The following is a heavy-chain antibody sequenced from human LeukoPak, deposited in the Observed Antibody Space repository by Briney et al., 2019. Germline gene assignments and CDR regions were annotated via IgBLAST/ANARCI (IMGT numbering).Heavy chain of an antibody. CDR2: ISGSGGIT. CDR3: AKDSAAVGGPTTD. D-gene: IGHD6-13*01. J-gene: IGHJ4*02. Sequence: GGSLRLSCAASGFTFSSYTMSWVRQAPGKGKEWVSLISGSGGITYYADSVKGRFTISRDNSNNTLYLQMDSLRAEDTAVYYCAKDSAAVGGPTTDWGQGTLVTVSS. CDR1: GFTFSSYT. V-gene: IGHV3-23*01.